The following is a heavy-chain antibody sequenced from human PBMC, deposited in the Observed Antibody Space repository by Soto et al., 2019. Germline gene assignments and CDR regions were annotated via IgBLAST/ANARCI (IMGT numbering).Heavy chain of an antibody. Sequence: GGSLRLSCAASEFTFSNYWMYWVRQAPGKGLVWVTRIKSDGSSTSYADSVEGRFTISRDNAKNTLYLQMSSLRGEDTAVYYCARSPSSGWYYFDYWGQGALVT. CDR3: ARSPSSGWYYFDY. CDR1: EFTFSNYW. D-gene: IGHD6-19*01. V-gene: IGHV3-74*01. CDR2: IKSDGSST. J-gene: IGHJ4*02.